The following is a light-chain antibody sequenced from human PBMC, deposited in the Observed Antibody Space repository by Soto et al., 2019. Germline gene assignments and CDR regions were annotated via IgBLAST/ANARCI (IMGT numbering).Light chain of an antibody. CDR3: LQANTFPIT. J-gene: IGKJ5*01. Sequence: DIQMTQSPSSLSASVGDRVTITCRASQDVSNYLAWYQQDPGKVPKILIYAASSLQSGVPSRFSGSGSGTYFTLTISRLQPEDFETYYCLQANTFPITFGQGTRLEIK. V-gene: IGKV1-27*01. CDR2: AAS. CDR1: QDVSNY.